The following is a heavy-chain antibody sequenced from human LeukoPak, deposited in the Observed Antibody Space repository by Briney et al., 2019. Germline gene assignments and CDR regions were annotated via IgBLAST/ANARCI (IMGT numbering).Heavy chain of an antibody. Sequence: SETLSLTCAVYGGSFSGYYWSWIRQPPGKGLEWIGEINHSGSTNYNPSLKSRVTISVDTSKNQFSLKLSSVTAADTAVYYCARTTIFGVAGGDYWGQGTLVTVSS. J-gene: IGHJ4*02. CDR3: ARTTIFGVAGGDY. CDR2: INHSGST. CDR1: GGSFSGYY. V-gene: IGHV4-34*01. D-gene: IGHD3-3*01.